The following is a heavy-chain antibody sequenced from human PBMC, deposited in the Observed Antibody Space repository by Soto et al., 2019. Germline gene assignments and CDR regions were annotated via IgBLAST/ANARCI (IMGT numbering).Heavy chain of an antibody. CDR1: RFTFDGYA. V-gene: IGHV3-23*01. CDR3: AKDHWGSY. J-gene: IGHJ4*02. D-gene: IGHD3-16*01. Sequence: GGSLRLSCAASRFTFDGYAMSWVRQAPGKGLEWVSAISTSGGNTFCAVSVKGRFTITRDNSKNTLYLQMNSLRTEDTAVYYCAKDHWGSYSGQGTLVTVSS. CDR2: ISTSGGNT.